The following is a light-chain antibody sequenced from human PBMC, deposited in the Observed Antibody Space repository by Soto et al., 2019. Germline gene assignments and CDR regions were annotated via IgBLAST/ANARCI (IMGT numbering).Light chain of an antibody. Sequence: QSVLTQPASVSGSPGQSITISCTGTSSDVGGYNDVSWYQQHPGKAPKLMIYEVTNRPSGVSNRFSGSKSGNTASPTISGLRAEDEADYYCSSYTSSTTLYVFGTGTKVTVL. CDR2: EVT. CDR3: SSYTSSTTLYV. V-gene: IGLV2-14*01. J-gene: IGLJ1*01. CDR1: SSDVGGYND.